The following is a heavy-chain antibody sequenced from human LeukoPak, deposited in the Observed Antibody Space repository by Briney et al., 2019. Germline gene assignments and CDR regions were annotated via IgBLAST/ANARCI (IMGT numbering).Heavy chain of an antibody. CDR3: ARVVDTAMVTVDY. Sequence: GGSLRLSCAASGFTFSSYGMNWVRQAPGKGLEWVSSISSSSSYIYYADSVKGRFTISRDNAKNSLYLQMNSLRAEDTAVYYCARVVDTAMVTVDYWGQGTLVTVSS. V-gene: IGHV3-21*01. D-gene: IGHD5-18*01. CDR2: ISSSSSYI. J-gene: IGHJ4*02. CDR1: GFTFSSYG.